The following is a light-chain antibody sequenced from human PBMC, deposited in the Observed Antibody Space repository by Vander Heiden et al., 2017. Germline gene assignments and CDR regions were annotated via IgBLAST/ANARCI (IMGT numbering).Light chain of an antibody. CDR1: QSIRRW. J-gene: IGKJ4*01. CDR3: QQYNIYST. CDR2: KAS. Sequence: DIQMTPSPSIPSASVGDRVTIPCPASQSIRRWFAWHQQKPGKAPKLLIYKASSLQSGVPSRFSGSGSGTEFTLTISSLQPDDFATYYCQQYNIYSTFGGGTKVEIK. V-gene: IGKV1-5*03.